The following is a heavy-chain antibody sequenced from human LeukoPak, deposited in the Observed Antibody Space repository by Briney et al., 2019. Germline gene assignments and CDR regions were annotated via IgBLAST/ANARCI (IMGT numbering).Heavy chain of an antibody. CDR3: ARAQAYSGRIFDY. J-gene: IGHJ4*02. Sequence: SQTLSLTCAISGDSFSSNSAAWDWLRQSPSRGLEWLGRTYYRSKLYNEYAVCVKSRITINADTSKNQFSLQLNSVTPEDTALYYCARAQAYSGRIFDYWGQGTLVTVSS. D-gene: IGHD1-26*01. CDR2: TYYRSKLYN. CDR1: GDSFSSNSAA. V-gene: IGHV6-1*01.